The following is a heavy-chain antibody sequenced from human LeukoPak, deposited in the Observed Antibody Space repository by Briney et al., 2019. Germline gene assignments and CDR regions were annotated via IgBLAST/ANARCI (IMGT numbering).Heavy chain of an antibody. V-gene: IGHV4-59*01. J-gene: IGHJ4*02. D-gene: IGHD6-13*01. CDR2: IYYSGST. CDR1: GGSISNYY. CDR3: AKSSSWFSD. Sequence: PSETLSLTCTVSGGSISNYYWSWIRQPPGKGLEWIGYIYYSGSTDYNPSLKNRVTISVDTSKNQFSLKLDSVTAADTAVYYCAKSSSWFSDWGQGTLVTVSS.